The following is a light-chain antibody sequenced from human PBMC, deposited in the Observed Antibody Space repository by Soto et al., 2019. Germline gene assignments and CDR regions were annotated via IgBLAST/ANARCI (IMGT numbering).Light chain of an antibody. CDR3: QQRSNWPSA. Sequence: EIVLTQSPAPLSLSPGERATLSCRASQSVSSYLAWYQQKPGQAPRLLIYDASNRATGIPARFSGSGSGTDFTLTISSLEPEDFAVYYCQQRSNWPSAFGPGTKVDIK. V-gene: IGKV3-11*01. J-gene: IGKJ3*01. CDR1: QSVSSY. CDR2: DAS.